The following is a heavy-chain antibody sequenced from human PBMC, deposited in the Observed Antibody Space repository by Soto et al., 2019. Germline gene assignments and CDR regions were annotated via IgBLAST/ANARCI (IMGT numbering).Heavy chain of an antibody. CDR1: GYTFTGYY. D-gene: IGHD1-26*01. CDR3: AREGGSYSRAFDY. V-gene: IGHV1-2*02. Sequence: ASVKVSCKASGYTFTGYYMHWVRQAPGQGLEWMGWINPNSGGTNYAQKFQGRVTMTRDTSISTAYMELSRLRSDDTAVHYCAREGGSYSRAFDYWGQGTLVTVSS. J-gene: IGHJ4*02. CDR2: INPNSGGT.